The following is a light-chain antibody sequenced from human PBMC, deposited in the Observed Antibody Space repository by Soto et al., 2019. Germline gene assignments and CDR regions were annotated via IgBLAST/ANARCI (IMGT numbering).Light chain of an antibody. J-gene: IGKJ1*01. Sequence: DIQLTQSPSSLSASLGDRVTISCRASQLINGYLNWYQQKPGKAPRLLIYTASNLQSGVPSRFSGTRSGTDFTLIISDLQAEDFATYYCQQTYSPLRTFGQGTRAEIQ. CDR3: QQTYSPLRT. V-gene: IGKV1-39*01. CDR2: TAS. CDR1: QLINGY.